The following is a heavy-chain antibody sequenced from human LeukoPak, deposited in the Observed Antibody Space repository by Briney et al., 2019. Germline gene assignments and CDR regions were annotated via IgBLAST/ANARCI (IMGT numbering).Heavy chain of an antibody. Sequence: GGSLRLSCAASGFTFSVFGMHWVRQAPGKGLEWVAFIHYDGSNKYYADSVKGRFTISRDNSKNTLYMQMNSLRAEDTAVYYCAKDRNSKSYYYMDVWGRGTTVTVSS. J-gene: IGHJ6*03. CDR2: IHYDGSNK. CDR1: GFTFSVFG. D-gene: IGHD4-23*01. V-gene: IGHV3-30*02. CDR3: AKDRNSKSYYYMDV.